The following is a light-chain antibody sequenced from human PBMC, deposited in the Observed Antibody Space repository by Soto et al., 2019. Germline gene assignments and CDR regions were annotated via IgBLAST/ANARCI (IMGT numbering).Light chain of an antibody. J-gene: IGKJ4*01. CDR1: QSITNW. V-gene: IGKV1-5*03. Sequence: DIQLTRSPSTLSASVGDRVTITCRASQSITNWLAWYQQKPGKAPKVLIHMASSLKSGVPSRFSGSGSGTEFTLTITSLQPDDSATYYCQQYNSLSSVSFGGGTKVEI. CDR3: QQYNSLSSVS. CDR2: MAS.